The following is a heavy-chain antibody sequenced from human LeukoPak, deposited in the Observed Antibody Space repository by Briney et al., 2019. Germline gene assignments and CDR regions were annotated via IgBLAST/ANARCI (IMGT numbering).Heavy chain of an antibody. J-gene: IGHJ4*02. D-gene: IGHD6-6*01. CDR3: ARDRTYRPSSSLDY. CDR2: IKSDGSSI. V-gene: IGHV3-74*01. Sequence: GGSLRLSCAASGFTFSSYWMHWVRQAPGKGLVWVSCIKSDGSSISYADSAKGRFTISRDNSKNTLYLQMNSLRAEDTAVYYCARDRTYRPSSSLDYWGQGTLVTVSS. CDR1: GFTFSSYW.